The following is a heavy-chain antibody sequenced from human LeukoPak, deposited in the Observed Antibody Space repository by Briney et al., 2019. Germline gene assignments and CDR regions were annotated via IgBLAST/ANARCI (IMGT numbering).Heavy chain of an antibody. V-gene: IGHV1-2*02. CDR1: GYTFTGYH. J-gene: IGHJ4*02. D-gene: IGHD3-10*01. CDR2: INPNSGGT. Sequence: GASVKVSCKASGYTFTGYHMHWVRQAPGQGLEWMGWINPNSGGTNYAQKFQGRVTMTRDTSISTAYMELSRLRSDDTAVYYCARVLWFGELAFDYWGQGTLVTVSS. CDR3: ARVLWFGELAFDY.